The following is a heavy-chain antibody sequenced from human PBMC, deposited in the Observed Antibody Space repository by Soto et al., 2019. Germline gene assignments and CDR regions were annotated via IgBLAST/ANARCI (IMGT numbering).Heavy chain of an antibody. CDR2: ISAYNGNT. Sequence: ASVKVSCKASGYTFTSYGISWVRQAPGQGLEWMGWISAYNGNTNYAQKLQGRVTMTTDTSTSTAYMELGSLRSDDTAVYYCARVPRGYSSSSAGDNWFDPWGQGTLVTVSS. J-gene: IGHJ5*02. D-gene: IGHD6-6*01. V-gene: IGHV1-18*01. CDR3: ARVPRGYSSSSAGDNWFDP. CDR1: GYTFTSYG.